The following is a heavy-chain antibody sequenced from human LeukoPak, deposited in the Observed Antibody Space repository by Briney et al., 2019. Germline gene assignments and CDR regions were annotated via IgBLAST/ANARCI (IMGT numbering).Heavy chain of an antibody. Sequence: GGSLRLSCAASGFSFSSYWMSWVRQAPGKGLEWVSAISGSGGSTYYADSVKGRFTISRDNSKNTLYLQMNSLRAEDTAVYYCAKDQDYYYDSSGYNNWFDPWGQGTLVTVSS. CDR3: AKDQDYYYDSSGYNNWFDP. V-gene: IGHV3-23*01. CDR2: ISGSGGST. D-gene: IGHD3-22*01. CDR1: GFSFSSYW. J-gene: IGHJ5*02.